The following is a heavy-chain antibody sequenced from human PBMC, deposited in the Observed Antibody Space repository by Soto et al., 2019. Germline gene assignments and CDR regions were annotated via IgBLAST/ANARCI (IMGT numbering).Heavy chain of an antibody. CDR1: GGTFSSYA. J-gene: IGHJ6*02. D-gene: IGHD1-7*01. CDR3: ASIQVTGTTDYYYYGMDV. CDR2: IIPIFGTA. Sequence: SVKVSCKASGGTFSSYAISWVRQAPGQGLEWMGGIIPIFGTANYAQRFQGRVTITADESTSTAYMELSSLRSEDTAVYYCASIQVTGTTDYYYYGMDVWGQGTTVTVSS. V-gene: IGHV1-69*13.